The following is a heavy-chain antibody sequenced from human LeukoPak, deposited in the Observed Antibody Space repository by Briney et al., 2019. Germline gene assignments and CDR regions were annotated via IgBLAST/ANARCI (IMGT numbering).Heavy chain of an antibody. V-gene: IGHV4-39*01. CDR2: MYYSGGT. CDR3: ARSHGQVGPLDY. Sequence: PSETLSLTCTVSGGSISRSIYYWAWIRQPPGKGLEWIGSMYYSGGTYHNPSLKSRVTISVDTSKNQFSLRLSSVTAADTAVYYCARSHGQVGPLDYWGQGTLVTVSS. CDR1: GGSISRSIYY. J-gene: IGHJ4*02.